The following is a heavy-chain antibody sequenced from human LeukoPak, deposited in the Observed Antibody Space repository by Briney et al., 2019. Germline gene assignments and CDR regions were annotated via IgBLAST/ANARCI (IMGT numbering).Heavy chain of an antibody. D-gene: IGHD3-3*01. V-gene: IGHV3-23*01. J-gene: IGHJ4*02. Sequence: AGGSLRLSCGASGFMFRNYGMTWVRQGPGKGLEWVAGISGSGDTTNYEESVRGRFTISRDNAQNQLYLEMISLRGDDTAVYYCAREINPQDRAFGTPGLDCRRQGTLVTVSS. CDR2: ISGSGDTT. CDR3: AREINPQDRAFGTPGLDC. CDR1: GFMFRNYG.